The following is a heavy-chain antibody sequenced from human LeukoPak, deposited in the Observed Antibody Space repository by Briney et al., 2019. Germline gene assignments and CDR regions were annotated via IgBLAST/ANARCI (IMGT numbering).Heavy chain of an antibody. V-gene: IGHV3-30*18. Sequence: GGSLRLSCAASGLPFSDYNMNWVRQAPGKGLEWVAVISYDGSTEYYGDSMKGRFTISRDNSKNTLYLQLDSLRAEDTAIYYCAKVRWDNSGWYYLDSWGQGNLVTVSS. CDR3: AKVRWDNSGWYYLDS. CDR2: ISYDGSTE. CDR1: GLPFSDYN. D-gene: IGHD6-19*01. J-gene: IGHJ4*02.